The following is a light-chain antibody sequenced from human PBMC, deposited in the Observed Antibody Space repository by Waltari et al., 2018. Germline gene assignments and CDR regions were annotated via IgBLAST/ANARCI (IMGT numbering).Light chain of an antibody. Sequence: SYELTQPPSVSVSPGHTASITCSGDKLGDKYASWYQQKPGQSPVLVIYQDTKRPSGIPERFSGSNAGNTAPLTISGTQAMDEADYYGQAWGSSTAQVFGTGTKVTVL. CDR2: QDT. CDR1: KLGDKY. V-gene: IGLV3-1*01. J-gene: IGLJ1*01. CDR3: QAWGSSTAQV.